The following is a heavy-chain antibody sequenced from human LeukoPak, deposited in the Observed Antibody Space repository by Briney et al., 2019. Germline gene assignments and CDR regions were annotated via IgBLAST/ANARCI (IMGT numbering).Heavy chain of an antibody. CDR1: GFTFSTYS. CDR3: AKERGGYFQH. Sequence: GGSLRLSCAASGFTFSTYSMSWVRQGRGKGLEWVSSLGGSGISAFYADSVKGRFTISRDNSKNTVFLQMNSLRAEDTAIYYCAKERGGYFQHWGQGTLATVSS. J-gene: IGHJ1*01. D-gene: IGHD3-10*01. V-gene: IGHV3-23*01. CDR2: LGGSGISA.